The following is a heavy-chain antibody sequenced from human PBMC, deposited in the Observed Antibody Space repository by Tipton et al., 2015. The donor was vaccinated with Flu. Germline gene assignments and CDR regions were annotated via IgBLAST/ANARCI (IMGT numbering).Heavy chain of an antibody. J-gene: IGHJ5*02. CDR1: GFTVSNNY. Sequence: VQLVQSGGGLMQPGGSLRLSCAASGFTVSNNYMSWVRQAPGKGLEWVSVIYSDGTTYSVDSVKGRFTISRDDSKNILSLQMNSLRAEDTAVYYCTTGQGANPWGQGTLVTVSS. V-gene: IGHV3-53*01. CDR2: IYSDGTT. CDR3: TTGQGANP.